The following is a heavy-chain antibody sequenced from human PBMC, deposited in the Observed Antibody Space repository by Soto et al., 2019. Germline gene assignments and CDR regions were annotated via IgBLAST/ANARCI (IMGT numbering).Heavy chain of an antibody. J-gene: IGHJ5*02. D-gene: IGHD3-3*01. CDR1: GGSISSGGYY. CDR3: ARYTYYDFWSRGWFVP. CDR2: IYYSGST. Sequence: SSETLSLTCTVSGGSISSGGYYWSWIRQHPGKGLEWIGYIYYSGSTYYNPSLKSRVTISVDTSKNQFSLKLSSVTAADTAVYYCARYTYYDFWSRGWFVPWGQGTLVTVSS. V-gene: IGHV4-31*03.